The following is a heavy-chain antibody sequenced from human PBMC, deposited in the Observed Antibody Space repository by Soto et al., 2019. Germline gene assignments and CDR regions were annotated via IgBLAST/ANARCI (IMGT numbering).Heavy chain of an antibody. D-gene: IGHD2-2*01. Sequence: QVQLQESGPGLVKPSQTLSLTCTVSGGSISSGGYYWSWIRQHPGKGLEWIGYIYYMGSTYYNPSLKSRVTISVDTSKNQFSLKLSSVTAADTAVYYCARSDLGYCSSTSCLNYFDYWGQGTLVTVSS. CDR2: IYYMGST. CDR3: ARSDLGYCSSTSCLNYFDY. CDR1: GGSISSGGYY. J-gene: IGHJ4*02. V-gene: IGHV4-31*03.